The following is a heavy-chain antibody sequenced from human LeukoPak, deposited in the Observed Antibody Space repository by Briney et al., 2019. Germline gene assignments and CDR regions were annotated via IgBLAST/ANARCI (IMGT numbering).Heavy chain of an antibody. Sequence: ETLSLTCAVYGGSFSAYYWSWIRQPPGKGLEWIGEINHSGRTNYNPSLKSRVTISVDTSKNQFSLKLSSVTAADTAVYYCARYGKGRWLTSTRPFWYFDLWGRGTLVTVSS. CDR2: INHSGRT. CDR1: GGSFSAYY. V-gene: IGHV4-34*01. D-gene: IGHD5-24*01. J-gene: IGHJ2*01. CDR3: ARYGKGRWLTSTRPFWYFDL.